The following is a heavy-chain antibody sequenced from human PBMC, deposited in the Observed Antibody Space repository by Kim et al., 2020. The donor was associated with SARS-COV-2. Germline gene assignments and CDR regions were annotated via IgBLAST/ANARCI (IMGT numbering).Heavy chain of an antibody. CDR2: IYYSGST. V-gene: IGHV4-31*03. D-gene: IGHD3-10*01. CDR1: GGSISSGGYY. CDR3: ARERPFDGFDP. J-gene: IGHJ5*02. Sequence: SETLSLTCTVSGGSISSGGYYWSWIRQHPGKGLEWIGYIYYSGSTYYNPSLKSRVTISVDTSKNQFSLKLSSVTAADTAVYYCARERPFDGFDPWGQGTLVTVSS.